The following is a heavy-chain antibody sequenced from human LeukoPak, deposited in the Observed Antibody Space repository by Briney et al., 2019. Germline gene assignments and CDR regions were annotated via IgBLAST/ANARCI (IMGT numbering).Heavy chain of an antibody. CDR1: GYSLTELS. D-gene: IGHD3-3*01. V-gene: IGHV1-24*01. CDR3: TTGDFYFAP. Sequence: ASVKVSCKVSGYSLTELSIHWVRQAPGKGLEWMGGFVREAGETIYAQKFQGRVTMTEDTSTDTAYMELSSLRSDDTAIYYCTTGDFYFAPWGQGTLVTVSS. J-gene: IGHJ5*02. CDR2: FVREAGET.